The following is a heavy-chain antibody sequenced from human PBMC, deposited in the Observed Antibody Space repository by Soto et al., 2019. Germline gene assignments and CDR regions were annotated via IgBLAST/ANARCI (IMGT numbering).Heavy chain of an antibody. V-gene: IGHV3-23*01. CDR3: AKGYGSQFDP. CDR2: VSGGGSYT. J-gene: IGHJ5*02. CDR1: GFTFSSYA. D-gene: IGHD1-26*01. Sequence: GGSLRLSCAASGFTFSSYAMSWVRQAPGKGLEWVSAVSGGGSYTYYADSVKGRFTISRDNSKNTLYLQMNSLRAEDTAVYYCAKGYGSQFDPWGQGTLVTVSS.